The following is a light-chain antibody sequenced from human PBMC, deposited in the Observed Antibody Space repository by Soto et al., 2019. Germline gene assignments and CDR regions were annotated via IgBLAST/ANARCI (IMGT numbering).Light chain of an antibody. CDR3: QQYGSSPFN. J-gene: IGKJ3*01. Sequence: EIVLTQSPAILSLSPGERATLSCRASQSVSSNYLAWYQQKPAQAPRLLIYGASSRATGIPDRFSGSGSGKDFTLTISRLEPEDLAVYYCQQYGSSPFNFGPGTKVDIK. CDR1: QSVSSNY. V-gene: IGKV3-20*01. CDR2: GAS.